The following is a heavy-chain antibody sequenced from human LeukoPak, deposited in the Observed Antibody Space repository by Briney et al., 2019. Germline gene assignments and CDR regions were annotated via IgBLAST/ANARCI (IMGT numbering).Heavy chain of an antibody. CDR1: GGSISSGGYY. J-gene: IGHJ5*02. V-gene: IGHV4-31*03. CDR3: ASGSLGYCSSTSCYGPGS. CDR2: IYYSGST. D-gene: IGHD2-2*01. Sequence: SQTLSLTCTVSGGSISSGGYYWSWIRQHPGKGLEWIGYIYYSGSTYYNPSLKRRVTISVDTSKNQFSLKLSSVTAADTAVYYCASGSLGYCSSTSCYGPGSWGQGTLVTVSS.